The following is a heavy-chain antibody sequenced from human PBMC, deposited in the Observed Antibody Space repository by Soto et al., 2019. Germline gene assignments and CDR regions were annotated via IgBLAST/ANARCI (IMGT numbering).Heavy chain of an antibody. D-gene: IGHD6-19*01. J-gene: IGHJ6*02. CDR2: INSDGSST. Sequence: GGSLRLSCAASGFTFSSYWMHWVRQAPGKGLVWVSRINSDGSSTSYADSVKGRFTISRGNAKNTLYLQMNSLRAEDTAVYYCARELYSSGWYGIPDILGYYYYGMDVWGQGTTVTVSS. CDR3: ARELYSSGWYGIPDILGYYYYGMDV. CDR1: GFTFSSYW. V-gene: IGHV3-74*01.